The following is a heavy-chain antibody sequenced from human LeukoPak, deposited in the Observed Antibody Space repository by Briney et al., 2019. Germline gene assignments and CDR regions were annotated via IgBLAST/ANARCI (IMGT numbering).Heavy chain of an antibody. V-gene: IGHV3-21*01. CDR1: GFTFSSYS. CDR3: ARLDGSSTSCYNCGFDP. Sequence: PGGSLRLSCAASGFTFSSYSMNWVRQAPGKGLEWVSSISSSSSYIYYADSVKGRFTISRDNAKNSLYLQMNSLRAEDTAVYYCARLDGSSTSCYNCGFDPWGQGTLVTVSS. J-gene: IGHJ5*02. D-gene: IGHD2-2*02. CDR2: ISSSSSYI.